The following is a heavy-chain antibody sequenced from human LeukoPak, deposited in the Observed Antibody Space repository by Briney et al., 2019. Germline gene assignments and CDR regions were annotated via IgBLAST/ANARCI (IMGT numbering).Heavy chain of an antibody. J-gene: IGHJ6*03. CDR1: GFTFISYG. Sequence: GGSLRLSCAASGFTFISYGMYWVRQAPGKGLESVAFIRYDRSNKYYADSVKGRFTVSRDNSKNTLYLQMKSLRAEDTAVYYCAKGGGYEAQYYYYYLDVWGKGTTVTISS. V-gene: IGHV3-30*02. CDR3: AKGGGYEAQYYYYYLDV. CDR2: IRYDRSNK. D-gene: IGHD5-12*01.